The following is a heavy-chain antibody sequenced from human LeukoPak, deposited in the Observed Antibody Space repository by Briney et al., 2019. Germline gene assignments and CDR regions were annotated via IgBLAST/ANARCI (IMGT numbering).Heavy chain of an antibody. D-gene: IGHD3-22*01. CDR1: GFTFSSYA. Sequence: HPGGSLRLSCAASGFTFSSYAMSWVRQAPGKGLEWVSAISGSGGSTYYADSVKGRFTISRDNSKNPLYLQMNSLRAEDTAVYYCASWRNDYYDSSGYLVPSTNYWGQGTLVTVSS. CDR3: ASWRNDYYDSSGYLVPSTNY. V-gene: IGHV3-23*01. CDR2: ISGSGGST. J-gene: IGHJ4*02.